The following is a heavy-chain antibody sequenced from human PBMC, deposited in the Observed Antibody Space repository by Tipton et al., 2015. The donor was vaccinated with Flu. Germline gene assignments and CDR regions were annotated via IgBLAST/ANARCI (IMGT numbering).Heavy chain of an antibody. Sequence: TLSLTCTVSGDSMRSDYFWAWIRQAPGKGLEWIGNIHYSGSPHYNPSLKSRVTITVDTSKNQFSLKLSSVTAADTAVYYCARGSYSFDSSGYYVHFDLWGRGALVTVSS. CDR3: ARGSYSFDSSGYYVHFDL. V-gene: IGHV4-38-2*02. CDR1: GDSMRSDYF. CDR2: IHYSGSP. D-gene: IGHD3-22*01. J-gene: IGHJ2*01.